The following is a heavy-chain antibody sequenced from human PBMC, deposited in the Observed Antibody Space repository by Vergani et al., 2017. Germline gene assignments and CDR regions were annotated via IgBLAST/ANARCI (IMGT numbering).Heavy chain of an antibody. V-gene: IGHV3-66*02. CDR2: IYSGGDK. Sequence: EVQLVESGGGVVQTGGSLRLSCAASGFIFRTKYMIWVRQAPGKGLEWVSIIYSGGDKNYAESVKGRFIISRVNSKNKLNLQISDLRLENTAVFYCATLNSEMVISGTRGHWYFEHWGRGTLVTVSS. D-gene: IGHD4-23*01. J-gene: IGHJ2*01. CDR1: GFIFRTKY. CDR3: ATLNSEMVISGTRGHWYFEH.